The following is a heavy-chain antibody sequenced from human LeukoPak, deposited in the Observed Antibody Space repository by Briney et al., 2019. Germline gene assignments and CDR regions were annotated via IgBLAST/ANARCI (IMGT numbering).Heavy chain of an antibody. Sequence: SETLSLTCAVSGGSISSDNWWSWVRQPPGKGLEWIGEIYHIGSTDYNPSLRSRVTISVDKSKNHFSLKLGSVTAADTAVYYCARSAKGYNYGNFDYWGQGALVTVFS. CDR1: GGSISSDNW. V-gene: IGHV4-4*02. CDR2: IYHIGST. CDR3: ARSAKGYNYGNFDY. D-gene: IGHD5-18*01. J-gene: IGHJ4*02.